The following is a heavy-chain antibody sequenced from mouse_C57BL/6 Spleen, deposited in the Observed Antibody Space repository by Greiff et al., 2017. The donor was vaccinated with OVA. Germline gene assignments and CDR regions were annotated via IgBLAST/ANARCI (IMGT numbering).Heavy chain of an antibody. CDR3: ARSRNGSWYFDV. V-gene: IGHV5-17*01. CDR2: ISSGSSTI. D-gene: IGHD1-1*01. CDR1: GFTFSDYG. J-gene: IGHJ1*03. Sequence: EVMLVESGGGLVKPGGSLKLSCAASGFTFSDYGMHWVRQAPEKGLEWVAYISSGSSTIYYADTVKGRFTISRDNAKNTLFLQMTSLRSEDTAMYYCARSRNGSWYFDVWGTGTTVTVSS.